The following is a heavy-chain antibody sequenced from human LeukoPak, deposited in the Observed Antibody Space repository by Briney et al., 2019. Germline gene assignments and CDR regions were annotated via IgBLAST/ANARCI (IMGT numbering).Heavy chain of an antibody. CDR3: AKTTHGGSYYPSDY. CDR2: VSGSGGNI. D-gene: IGHD1-26*01. J-gene: IGHJ4*02. CDR1: GFTFSSYT. Sequence: GGSLRLSCAASGFTFSSYTMSWVRQAPGKGLEWVSGVSGSGGNIHYADSVKGRFTISRDNSKNTLYLQMNSLRAEDTAVYYCAKTTHGGSYYPSDYWGQGTLVTVSS. V-gene: IGHV3-23*01.